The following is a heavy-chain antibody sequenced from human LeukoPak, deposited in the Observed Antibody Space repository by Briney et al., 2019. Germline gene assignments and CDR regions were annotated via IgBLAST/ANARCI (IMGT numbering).Heavy chain of an antibody. Sequence: AGGSLRLSCAASGFTFSSYSMNWVRQAPGKGLEWVSYISSSSSTIYYADSVKGRFTISRDNAKNSLYLQMNSLRAEDTAVYYCARWGSTSWGHEVDYWGQGTLVTVSS. J-gene: IGHJ4*02. CDR2: ISSSSSTI. CDR3: ARWGSTSWGHEVDY. CDR1: GFTFSSYS. D-gene: IGHD2-2*01. V-gene: IGHV3-48*01.